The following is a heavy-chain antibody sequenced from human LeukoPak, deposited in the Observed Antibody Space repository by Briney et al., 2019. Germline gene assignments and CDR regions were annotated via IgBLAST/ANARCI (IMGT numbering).Heavy chain of an antibody. V-gene: IGHV1-8*03. Sequence: GASVKVSCKASGYIFIDYEINWVRQATGQGLEWMGWMNPKSGDTGYEQKFQGRVTITRDSSISTVYMELSSLRSEDTAVYYCARDMSVSSSPPYMDVWGKGTTVTVSS. CDR2: MNPKSGDT. CDR1: GYIFIDYE. D-gene: IGHD6-6*01. CDR3: ARDMSVSSSPPYMDV. J-gene: IGHJ6*03.